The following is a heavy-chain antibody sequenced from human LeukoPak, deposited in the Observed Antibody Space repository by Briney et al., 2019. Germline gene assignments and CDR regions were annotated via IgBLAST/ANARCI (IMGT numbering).Heavy chain of an antibody. CDR2: IYYSGST. V-gene: IGHV4-39*01. J-gene: IGHJ5*02. CDR3: ARGLQITMIVVALNWFDP. Sequence: PSETLSLTCTVSGGSISSGGYYWGWIRQPPGKGLEWIGSIYYSGSTYYNPSLKSRVTISVDTSKNQFSLKLSSVTAADTAVYYCARGLQITMIVVALNWFDPWGQGTLVTVSS. D-gene: IGHD3-22*01. CDR1: GGSISSGGYY.